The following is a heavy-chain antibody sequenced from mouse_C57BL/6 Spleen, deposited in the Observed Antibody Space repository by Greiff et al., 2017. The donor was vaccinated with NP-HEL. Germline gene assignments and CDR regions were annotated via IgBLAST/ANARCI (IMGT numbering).Heavy chain of an antibody. CDR3: VRHVGHYGNWYFDV. CDR2: IRSKSNNYAT. J-gene: IGHJ1*03. CDR1: GFSFNTYA. V-gene: IGHV10-1*01. D-gene: IGHD2-1*01. Sequence: EVKLVESGGGLVQPKGSLKLSCAASGFSFNTYAMNWVRQAPGKGLEWVARIRSKSNNYATYYADSVKDRFTISRDDSESMLYLQMNNLKTEDTAMYYCVRHVGHYGNWYFDVWGTGTTVTVSS.